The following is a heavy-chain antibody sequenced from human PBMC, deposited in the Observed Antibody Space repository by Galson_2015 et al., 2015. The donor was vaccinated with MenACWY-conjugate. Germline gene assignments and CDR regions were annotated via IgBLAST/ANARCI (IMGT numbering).Heavy chain of an antibody. V-gene: IGHV1-8*01. CDR1: GYTFTSFD. CDR3: ASAYCRSSSTSTCTNHFQY. D-gene: IGHD2-2*01. CDR2: INPTSGNT. Sequence: SVKVSCKASGYTFTSFDINWVRQATGQGLEWMGWINPTSGNTGYAQKFQGRVTVTRDTSISTAYMELSSLRAEDTAVYYCASAYCRSSSTSTCTNHFQYWGQGTLVTVSS. J-gene: IGHJ1*01.